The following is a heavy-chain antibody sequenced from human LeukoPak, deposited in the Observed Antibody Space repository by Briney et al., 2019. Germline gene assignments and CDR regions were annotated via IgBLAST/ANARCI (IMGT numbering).Heavy chain of an antibody. J-gene: IGHJ4*02. Sequence: SETLSLTCTVSGGSISNHHWSWIRQPPGKGLEWIGYIYYSGSTSYNPSLKSRVTISVDTSKTQFSLKLTSVTAADTALYYCARDLATIDGIAWYYFENWGQGTLVTVS. CDR2: IYYSGST. D-gene: IGHD5-12*01. CDR3: ARDLATIDGIAWYYFEN. V-gene: IGHV4-59*11. CDR1: GGSISNHH.